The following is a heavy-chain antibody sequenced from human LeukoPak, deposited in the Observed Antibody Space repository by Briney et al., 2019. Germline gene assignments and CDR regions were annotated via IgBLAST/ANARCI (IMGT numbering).Heavy chain of an antibody. CDR2: IYSVGST. Sequence: GGSLRLSCAASGITLGGYWMSWVRQAPGKGLEWGSFIYSVGSTYYADSVKGRFTISRDNSKNTLYLQLNSLRAEDTAVYYCASPIGIPPGSFDYWGQGTLVTVSS. D-gene: IGHD2-21*01. CDR3: ASPIGIPPGSFDY. J-gene: IGHJ4*02. V-gene: IGHV3-66*01. CDR1: GITLGGYW.